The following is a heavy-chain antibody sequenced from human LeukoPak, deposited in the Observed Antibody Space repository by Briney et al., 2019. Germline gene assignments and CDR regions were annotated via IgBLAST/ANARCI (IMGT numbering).Heavy chain of an antibody. D-gene: IGHD1-26*01. CDR1: GFTFSSYG. V-gene: IGHV3-23*01. J-gene: IGHJ4*02. CDR3: AKPTSRVGASHFDY. Sequence: GGSLRLSCAASGFTFSSYGMSWVRQAPGKGLEWVSAISGSGGSTYYADSVKGRFTISRDNSKNTLYLQMNSLRAEDTAVYYCAKPTSRVGASHFDYWGQGTLVTVSS. CDR2: ISGSGGST.